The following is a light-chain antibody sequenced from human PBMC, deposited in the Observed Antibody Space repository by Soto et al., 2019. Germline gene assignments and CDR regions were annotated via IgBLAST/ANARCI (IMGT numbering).Light chain of an antibody. V-gene: IGLV2-23*01. CDR3: CSYAGSSTLRV. CDR2: EGS. Sequence: QSALTQPASVSGSPGQSITISCTGTSSNVGGNNLVSWYQQHPGKAPKLIIYEGSKRPSGVSNRFSGSKSGNTASLTISGLQAEDEADYYCCSYAGSSTLRVFGTGTKLTVL. J-gene: IGLJ1*01. CDR1: SSNVGGNNL.